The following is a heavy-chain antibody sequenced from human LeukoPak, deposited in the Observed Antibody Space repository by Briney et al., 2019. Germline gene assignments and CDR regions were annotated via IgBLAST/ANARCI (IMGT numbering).Heavy chain of an antibody. Sequence: ASVKVSCKASGYTFTGYYMHWVRQAPGQGLEWMGWINPNSGGTNYAQKFQGRVTMTRDTSISTAYMELSRLRSDDTAVYYCARDAFKFLGSSGPPRRFFDYGAKEPLVTVSS. D-gene: IGHD3-3*01. V-gene: IGHV1-2*02. J-gene: IGHJ4*01. CDR1: GYTFTGYY. CDR3: ARDAFKFLGSSGPPRRFFDY. CDR2: INPNSGGT.